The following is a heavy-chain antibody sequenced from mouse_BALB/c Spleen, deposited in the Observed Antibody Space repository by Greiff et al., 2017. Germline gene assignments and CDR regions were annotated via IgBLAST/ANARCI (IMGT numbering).Heavy chain of an antibody. D-gene: IGHD1-1*01. J-gene: IGHJ3*01. CDR3: ARGEIYFGTY. V-gene: IGHV1-63*02. Sequence: QVQLQQSGAELVRPGTSVKMSCKAAGYTFTNYWIGWVKQRPGHGFEWIGDIYPGGGYTNYNEKFKGKATLTADTSSSTAYMQLSSLTSEDSAIYYCARGEIYFGTYGGQGTLVTVSA. CDR1: GYTFTNYW. CDR2: IYPGGGYT.